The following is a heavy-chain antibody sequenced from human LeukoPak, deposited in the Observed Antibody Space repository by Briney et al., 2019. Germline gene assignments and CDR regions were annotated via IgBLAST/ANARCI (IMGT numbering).Heavy chain of an antibody. CDR3: ARSWAAKWELPGQFDS. CDR1: GGSMNNYY. J-gene: IGHJ5*01. V-gene: IGHV4-4*07. CDR2: VFSRGTT. D-gene: IGHD1-26*01. Sequence: SDTLSLTCSVSGGSMNNYYWNWIRQSPKKGLEWIGFVFSRGTTNFNPSFRSRLTMSIDTSTNQFSLTLTSMTAADTAVYSCARSWAAKWELPGQFDSWGQGRLVTVSS.